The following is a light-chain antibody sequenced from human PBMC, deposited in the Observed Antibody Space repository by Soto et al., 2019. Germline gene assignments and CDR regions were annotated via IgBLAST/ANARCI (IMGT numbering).Light chain of an antibody. Sequence: IVMTQSPATLSVSPGERATLSCSASQSISSDVAWYRQKPGQPPTLILYGASTRAIGIRARFSGSGSGTEFTLTINSLQCEDFGTYYCQQYNDWPLSFGGGTKVEIK. CDR3: QQYNDWPLS. CDR2: GAS. J-gene: IGKJ4*01. V-gene: IGKV3-15*01. CDR1: QSISSD.